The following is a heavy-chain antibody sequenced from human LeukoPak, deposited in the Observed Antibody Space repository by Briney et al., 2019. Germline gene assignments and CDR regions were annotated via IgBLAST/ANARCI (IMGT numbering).Heavy chain of an antibody. D-gene: IGHD5-18*01. V-gene: IGHV4-31*03. CDR2: IYYSGST. CDR3: AREPVHSYALDYFDY. CDR1: GGSISSGGYY. J-gene: IGHJ4*02. Sequence: SETLSLTCTVSGGSISSGGYYWNWIRQHPGKGLEWIGYIYYSGSTYYNPSLKSRVTISVDTSKNQFSLKLSSVTVADTAVYYCAREPVHSYALDYFDYWGQGTLVTVSS.